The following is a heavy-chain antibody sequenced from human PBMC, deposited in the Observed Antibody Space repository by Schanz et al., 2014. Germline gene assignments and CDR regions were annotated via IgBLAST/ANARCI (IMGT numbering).Heavy chain of an antibody. CDR1: GFTFRGYA. D-gene: IGHD3-10*01. Sequence: VQLVESGGGVVQPGRSLRLSCAASGFTFRGYAMSWVRQAPGRGLEWVSIISGSGGNTYYADAVRGRFTISRDNSKNSLYLQMNSLRAEDTAVYYCARIGGSVFDYWAQGTLVTVSS. CDR3: ARIGGSVFDY. CDR2: ISGSGGNT. V-gene: IGHV3-23*04. J-gene: IGHJ4*02.